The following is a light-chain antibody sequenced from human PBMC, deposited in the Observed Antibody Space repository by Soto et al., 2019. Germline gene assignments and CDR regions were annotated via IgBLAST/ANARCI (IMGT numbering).Light chain of an antibody. CDR3: QQYGSSPWT. Sequence: IVLTQSPGSLSLSPGERATLSCRSSQSFSSTYLAWYHQKPGQAPRLIIYGASSRATGIPDRFSGSWSGTDCTLTISRLEPEDVAVFYCQQYGSSPWTFVQGTKV. CDR2: GAS. V-gene: IGKV3-20*01. CDR1: QSFSSTY. J-gene: IGKJ1*01.